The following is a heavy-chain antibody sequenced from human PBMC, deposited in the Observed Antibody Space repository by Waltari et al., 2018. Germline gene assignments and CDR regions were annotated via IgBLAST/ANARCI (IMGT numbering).Heavy chain of an antibody. CDR2: IRSHDYGGTA. CDR1: GFTFSDYA. CDR3: ARNSWSLGALDS. J-gene: IGHJ4*03. D-gene: IGHD3-3*01. V-gene: IGHV3-49*04. Sequence: EVQLVESGGGLVQPGGSLRLSCTASGFTFSDYAMDWVRQAPGKGLEWVGVIRSHDYGGTAEYSASVKGRFTISRDDSKNAAYLQMAGLKTEDTALYYCARNSWSLGALDSWGQGVVVTVSS.